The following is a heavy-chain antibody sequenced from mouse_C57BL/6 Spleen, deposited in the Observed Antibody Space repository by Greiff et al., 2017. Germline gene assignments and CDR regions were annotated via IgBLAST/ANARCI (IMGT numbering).Heavy chain of an antibody. D-gene: IGHD1-1*01. CDR2: IYPRSGNT. V-gene: IGHV1-81*01. Sequence: VKLVESGAELARPGASVKLSCKASGYTFTSYGISWVKQRTGQGLAWIGEIYPRSGNTYYNEKFKGKATLTADKSSSTAYMELRSLTSEDSAVYFCANYYGTDWYFDVWGTGTTVTVSS. J-gene: IGHJ1*03. CDR3: ANYYGTDWYFDV. CDR1: GYTFTSYG.